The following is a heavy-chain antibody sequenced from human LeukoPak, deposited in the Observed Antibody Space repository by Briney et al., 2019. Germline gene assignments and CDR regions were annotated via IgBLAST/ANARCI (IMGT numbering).Heavy chain of an antibody. CDR2: INSDGSST. CDR1: GFTFSSYW. Sequence: GGSLRLSCAASGFTFSSYWMHWVRQAPGKGLVWVSRINSDGSSTSYADSVKGRFTISRDNAKNTLYLQMNSLRAEDTAVYYCARVPNRRLTYGNWFDPWGQGTLVTVSS. J-gene: IGHJ5*02. V-gene: IGHV3-74*01. CDR3: ARVPNRRLTYGNWFDP. D-gene: IGHD1-20*01.